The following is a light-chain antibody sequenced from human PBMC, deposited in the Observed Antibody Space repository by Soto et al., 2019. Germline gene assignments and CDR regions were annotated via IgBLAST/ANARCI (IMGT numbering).Light chain of an antibody. V-gene: IGKV3-15*01. CDR3: HQYYTWPRT. J-gene: IGKJ1*01. CDR1: QTVTTD. CDR2: GAS. Sequence: ILLTQSPATLSLSPGERATLSCRASQTVTTDLAWYQQKPGQAPRLVMHGASTRATDFPARFSGSGSGTEFTLTISSLQSEDIELYYCHQYYTWPRTFGQGTKVDIK.